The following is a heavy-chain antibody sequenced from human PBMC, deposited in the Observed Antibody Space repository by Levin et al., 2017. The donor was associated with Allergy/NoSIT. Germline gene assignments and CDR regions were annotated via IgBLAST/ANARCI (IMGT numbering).Heavy chain of an antibody. Sequence: PGGSLRLSCAASGFIFSNYGMHWVRQAPGKGLEWVAVISYDGNKKYYGDSVKGRFTISRDKSKNMLYLEMNSLRAEDTAVYYCAKDSSDGDYEFDYWGQGTLVTVSS. V-gene: IGHV3-30*18. CDR1: GFIFSNYG. CDR2: ISYDGNKK. CDR3: AKDSSDGDYEFDY. D-gene: IGHD4-17*01. J-gene: IGHJ4*02.